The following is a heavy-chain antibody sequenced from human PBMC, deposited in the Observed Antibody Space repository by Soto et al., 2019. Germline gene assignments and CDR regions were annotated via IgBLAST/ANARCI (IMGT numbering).Heavy chain of an antibody. CDR1: GGSISSGGYY. CDR2: IYYSGST. V-gene: IGHV4-31*03. J-gene: IGHJ4*02. D-gene: IGHD6-13*01. CDR3: ARSSLEIAAAYDY. Sequence: SETLSLTCTVSGGSISSGGYYWSWIRQHPGKGLEWIGYIYYSGSTYYNPSLKSRVTISVDTSKNQFSLKLSSVTAADTAVYYCARSSLEIAAAYDYWGQGTLVTVSS.